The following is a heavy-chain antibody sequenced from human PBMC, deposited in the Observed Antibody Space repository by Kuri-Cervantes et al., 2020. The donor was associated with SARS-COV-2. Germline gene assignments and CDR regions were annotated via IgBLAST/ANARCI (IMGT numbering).Heavy chain of an antibody. D-gene: IGHD3-3*01. CDR1: GFTFSSYS. J-gene: IGHJ6*03. V-gene: IGHV3-21*01. CDR2: ISSSSSYR. CDR3: ARGRDFWSGYQDSYYYYYYMDV. Sequence: LSLTCAASGFTFSSYSMNWVRQAPGKGLEWVSSISSSSSYRYYADSVKGRFTISRDNAKNSLYLQMNSLRADDTAVYYCARGRDFWSGYQDSYYYYYYMDVWGKGTTVTVSS.